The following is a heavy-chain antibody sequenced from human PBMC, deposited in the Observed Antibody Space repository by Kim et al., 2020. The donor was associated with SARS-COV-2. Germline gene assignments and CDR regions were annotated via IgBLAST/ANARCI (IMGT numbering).Heavy chain of an antibody. CDR3: AREWLVRGGMGDY. J-gene: IGHJ4*02. V-gene: IGHV1-46*01. Sequence: AQKFQGRVTMTRDTSTSTVYMELSSLRSEDTAVYYCAREWLVRGGMGDYWGQGTLVTVSS. D-gene: IGHD3-10*01.